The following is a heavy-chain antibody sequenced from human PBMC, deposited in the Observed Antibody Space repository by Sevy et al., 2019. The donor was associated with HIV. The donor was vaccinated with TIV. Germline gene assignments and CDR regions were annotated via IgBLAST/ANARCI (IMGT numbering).Heavy chain of an antibody. Sequence: ASVKVSCKASGGTFSSYAISWVRQAPGQGLEWMGGIIPIFGTANYAQKFQGRVTITADESTSTAYMELSSLGSEDTAVYYCARDKKGSSSSEYYYYYGMDVWGQGTTVTVSS. CDR1: GGTFSSYA. CDR3: ARDKKGSSSSEYYYYYGMDV. CDR2: IIPIFGTA. V-gene: IGHV1-69*13. J-gene: IGHJ6*02. D-gene: IGHD6-6*01.